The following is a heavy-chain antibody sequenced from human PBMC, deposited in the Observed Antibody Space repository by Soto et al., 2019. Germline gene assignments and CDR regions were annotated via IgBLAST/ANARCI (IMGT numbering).Heavy chain of an antibody. V-gene: IGHV4-59*08. D-gene: IGHD3-10*01. CDR3: ARVILDMVRGVITNWFDP. CDR1: GGSISSYY. J-gene: IGHJ5*02. Sequence: SETLSLTCTVSGGSISSYYWTWIRQPPGKGLEWIGYMYNSGSTHYNPSLKSRVTISVDTSKNQFSLKLSSVTAADTAVYYCARVILDMVRGVITNWFDPWGQGTLVTVS. CDR2: MYNSGST.